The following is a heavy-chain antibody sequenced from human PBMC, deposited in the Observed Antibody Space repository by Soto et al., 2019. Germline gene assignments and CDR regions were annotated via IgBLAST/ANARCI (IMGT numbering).Heavy chain of an antibody. Sequence: SETLSLTCTVSGGSISSSSYYWGRIRQPPGKGLEWIGSIYYSGSTYYNPSLKSRVTISVDTSKNQFSLKLSSVTAADTAVYYCARHRTAMVKGAYYYGMDVWGQGTTVTVSS. CDR3: ARHRTAMVKGAYYYGMDV. CDR2: IYYSGST. V-gene: IGHV4-39*01. J-gene: IGHJ6*02. D-gene: IGHD5-18*01. CDR1: GGSISSSSYY.